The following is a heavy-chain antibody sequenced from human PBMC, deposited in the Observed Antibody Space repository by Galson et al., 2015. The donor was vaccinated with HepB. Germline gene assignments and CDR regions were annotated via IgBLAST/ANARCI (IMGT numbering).Heavy chain of an antibody. V-gene: IGHV1-69*10. CDR1: GGTFSGYA. Sequence: SVKVSCKASGGTFSGYAISWVRQAPGQGLEWMGGIIPILGIADYAQKFQGRVTITADKSTSTAYMELSSLRSEDTAVYYCARGSSGYNFYYFDYWGQGTLVTVSS. CDR3: ARGSSGYNFYYFDY. CDR2: IIPILGIA. J-gene: IGHJ4*02. D-gene: IGHD5-24*01.